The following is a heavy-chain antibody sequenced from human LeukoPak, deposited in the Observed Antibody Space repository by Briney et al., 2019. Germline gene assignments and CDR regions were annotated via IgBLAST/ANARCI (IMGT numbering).Heavy chain of an antibody. J-gene: IGHJ4*02. Sequence: GGSLRLSCAASGFSFSTFDMSWVRQAPGKGLEWVAVISYDGSNKYYADSAKGRFTISRDNSKNTLYLQMNSLRAEDTAVYYCAKDSGWDSSGYYNDYWGQGTLVTVSS. CDR3: AKDSGWDSSGYYNDY. V-gene: IGHV3-30*18. D-gene: IGHD3-22*01. CDR1: GFSFSTFD. CDR2: ISYDGSNK.